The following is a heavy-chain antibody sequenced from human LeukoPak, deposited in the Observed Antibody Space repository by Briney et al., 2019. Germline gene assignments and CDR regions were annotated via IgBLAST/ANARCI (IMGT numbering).Heavy chain of an antibody. V-gene: IGHV1-2*02. J-gene: IGHJ6*03. D-gene: IGHD4-17*01. CDR1: EYTFTGYY. CDR2: INPNSGGT. CDR3: ARNTVTRAGWYYYYYMDV. Sequence: AASVKVSCKASEYTFTGYYMHWVRQAPGQGLEWMGWINPNSGGTNYAQKFQGRVTMTRDTSISTAYMELSRLRSDDTAVYYCARNTVTRAGWYYYYYMDVWGKGTTVTISS.